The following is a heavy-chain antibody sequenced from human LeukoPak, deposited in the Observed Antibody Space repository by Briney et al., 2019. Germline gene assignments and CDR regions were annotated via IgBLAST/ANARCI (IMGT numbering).Heavy chain of an antibody. CDR1: GYTFTSYD. Sequence: ASVKVSCKASGYTFTSYDINWVRQATGQGLEWMGWINPNSGGTNYAQKFQGRVTMTRDTSISTAYMELSRLRSDDTAVYYCARDHRKYSSSSGLGYWGQGTLVTVSS. V-gene: IGHV1-2*02. CDR3: ARDHRKYSSSSGLGY. CDR2: INPNSGGT. J-gene: IGHJ4*02. D-gene: IGHD6-6*01.